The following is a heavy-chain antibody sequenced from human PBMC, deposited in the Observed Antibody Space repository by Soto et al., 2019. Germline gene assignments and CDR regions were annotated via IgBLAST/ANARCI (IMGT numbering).Heavy chain of an antibody. J-gene: IGHJ6*02. CDR2: IYYSGST. CDR3: ARIKAAAGRNYGMDV. CDR1: GGSISSYY. Sequence: PSETLSLTCTVSGGSISSYYWIWIRQPPGKGLEWIGYIYYSGSTNYNPSLKSRVTISVDTSKNQFSLKLSSVTAADTAVYYCARIKAAAGRNYGMDVWGQGTTVTVSS. V-gene: IGHV4-59*01. D-gene: IGHD6-13*01.